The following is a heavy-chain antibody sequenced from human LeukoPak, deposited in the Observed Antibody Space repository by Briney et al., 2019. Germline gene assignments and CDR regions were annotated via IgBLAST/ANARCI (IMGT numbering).Heavy chain of an antibody. Sequence: SETLSLTCAVYGGSFSGYYWSWIRQPPGKGLEWIGSIYYSGSTYYNPSLKSRVTISVDTSKNQFSLKLSSVTAADTALYYCATRDGDYNFLTGYYGERYYFDYWARGTLVTVSS. CDR1: GGSFSGYY. CDR3: ATRDGDYNFLTGYYGERYYFDY. J-gene: IGHJ4*02. V-gene: IGHV4-34*01. CDR2: IYYSGST. D-gene: IGHD3-9*01.